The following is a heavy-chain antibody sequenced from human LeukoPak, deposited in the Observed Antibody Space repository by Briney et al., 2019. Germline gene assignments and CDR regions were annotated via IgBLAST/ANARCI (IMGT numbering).Heavy chain of an antibody. Sequence: PGGSLRLSCAASGFTFSSYAMHWVRQAPGKGLEYVSAISSNGGSTYYANSVKGRFTISRDNSKNTLYLQMGSLRAEDMAVYYCARDSTGSVEYDFWSGYRYYYYYMDVWGKGTTVTVSS. CDR2: ISSNGGST. J-gene: IGHJ6*03. CDR3: ARDSTGSVEYDFWSGYRYYYYYMDV. V-gene: IGHV3-64*01. D-gene: IGHD3-3*01. CDR1: GFTFSSYA.